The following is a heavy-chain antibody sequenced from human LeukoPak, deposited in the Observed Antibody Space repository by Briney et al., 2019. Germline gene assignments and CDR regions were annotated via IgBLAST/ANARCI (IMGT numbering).Heavy chain of an antibody. CDR2: ISGSGGST. CDR1: GFTFSSYA. CDR3: AKARFIAVAGGYFDY. D-gene: IGHD6-19*01. V-gene: IGHV3-23*01. J-gene: IGHJ4*02. Sequence: PGGSLRLSCAASGFTFSSYAMSWVRQAPGKGLEWVSAISGSGGSTYYADSVKGRFTISRDNSKNTLYLQMNSLRAEDTAVYYCAKARFIAVAGGYFDYWGQGTLVTVSS.